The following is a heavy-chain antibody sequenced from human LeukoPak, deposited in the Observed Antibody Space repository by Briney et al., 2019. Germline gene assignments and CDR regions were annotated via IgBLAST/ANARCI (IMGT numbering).Heavy chain of an antibody. Sequence: ASVKVSCKASGYTFTGYYMHWVRQAPGQGLEWMGWINPNSGGTNYAQKFQGRVTMTRDTSISTAYMELSRLRSDDTAVYYCARDLDSSTSCCLFYWGQGTLVTVSS. V-gene: IGHV1-2*02. J-gene: IGHJ4*02. CDR2: INPNSGGT. CDR3: ARDLDSSTSCCLFY. D-gene: IGHD2-2*01. CDR1: GYTFTGYY.